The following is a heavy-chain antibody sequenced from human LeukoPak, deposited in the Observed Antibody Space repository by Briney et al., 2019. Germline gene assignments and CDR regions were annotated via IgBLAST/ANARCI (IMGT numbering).Heavy chain of an antibody. CDR3: ARGDGYNFFDY. D-gene: IGHD5-24*01. CDR2: IKHSGST. CDR1: GGPLSGYY. Sequence: TASETLSLTCAFYGGPLSGYYWSWIRQPPGKGLEWIGEIKHSGSTNYNPSLKSRVTISLDTSKNQISLALSSVTAADTAVYYCARGDGYNFFDYWGQGNLVTVSS. V-gene: IGHV4-34*01. J-gene: IGHJ4*02.